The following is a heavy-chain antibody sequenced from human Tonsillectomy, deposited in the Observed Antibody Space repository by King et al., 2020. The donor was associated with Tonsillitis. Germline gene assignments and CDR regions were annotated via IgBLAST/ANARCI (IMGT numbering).Heavy chain of an antibody. CDR2: ISAYNGNT. Sequence: QLVQSGAEVKKPGASVKVSCKASGYTFTSYGISWVRQAPGQGLEWMGWISAYNGNTNYAQKLQGRVTMTTDTSTSTAYMELRSLRSEDTAVYYCARDTDILTGYPYYYYGMDVWGQGTTVTVSS. J-gene: IGHJ6*02. D-gene: IGHD3-9*01. V-gene: IGHV1-18*04. CDR1: GYTFTSYG. CDR3: ARDTDILTGYPYYYYGMDV.